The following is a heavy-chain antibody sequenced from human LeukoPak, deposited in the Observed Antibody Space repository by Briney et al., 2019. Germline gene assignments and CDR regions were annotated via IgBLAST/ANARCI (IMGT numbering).Heavy chain of an antibody. D-gene: IGHD2-2*01. V-gene: IGHV1-69*06. CDR2: IIPIVGTA. CDR1: GGTFSSYA. J-gene: IGHJ3*02. Sequence: GASVKVSCKASGGTFSSYAISWVRQAPGQGLEWRGGIIPIVGTANDAQKFQGRVTITAAKSTSTAYMELSSMRSEDTAVSHCARAGGPGVVVPAAKSEGFDIWGQGKMVTVSS. CDR3: ARAGGPGVVVPAAKSEGFDI.